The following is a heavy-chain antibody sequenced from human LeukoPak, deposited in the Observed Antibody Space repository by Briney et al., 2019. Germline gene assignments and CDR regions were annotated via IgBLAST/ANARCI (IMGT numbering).Heavy chain of an antibody. CDR2: IYSGGST. D-gene: IGHD1-26*01. V-gene: IGHV3-53*04. CDR3: AKGAYYQNDY. J-gene: IGHJ4*02. CDR1: GFTVSSNY. Sequence: PGGSLRLSCAASGFTVSSNYMSWVRQAPGKGLEWVSVIYSGGSTYYADSVKGRFPISRHNSKNTLYLQMNSLRAEDTAVYYCAKGAYYQNDYWGQGTLVTVSS.